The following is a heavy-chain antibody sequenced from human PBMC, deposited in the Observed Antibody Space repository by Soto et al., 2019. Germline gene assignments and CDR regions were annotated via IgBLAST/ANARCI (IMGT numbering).Heavy chain of an antibody. Sequence: GGSLRLSCAASGFTFSSYSMNWVRQAPGKGLEWVSYISSSSSTIYYADSVKGRFTISRDNAKNSLYLQMNSLRDEDTAVYYCVRALVVVTRDAFDIWGQGTMVTVSS. CDR2: ISSSSSTI. D-gene: IGHD3-22*01. J-gene: IGHJ3*02. CDR3: VRALVVVTRDAFDI. CDR1: GFTFSSYS. V-gene: IGHV3-48*02.